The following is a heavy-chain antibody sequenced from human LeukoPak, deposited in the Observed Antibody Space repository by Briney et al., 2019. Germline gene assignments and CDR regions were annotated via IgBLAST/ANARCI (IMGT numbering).Heavy chain of an antibody. CDR1: GFTFSNYW. J-gene: IGHJ4*02. CDR2: IKTDGSST. Sequence: GGSLRLSCAPSGFTFSNYWMHWVRQAPGKGLVWVSRIKTDGSSTFYADSVKVRFTIARDNAKNTMYLQMNSLRVEDTAVYACGSDTALGYWGQGTLVTVSS. V-gene: IGHV3-74*01. CDR3: GSDTALGY. D-gene: IGHD5-18*01.